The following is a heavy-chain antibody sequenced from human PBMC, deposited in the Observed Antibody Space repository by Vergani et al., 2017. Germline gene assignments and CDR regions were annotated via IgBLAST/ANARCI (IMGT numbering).Heavy chain of an antibody. V-gene: IGHV3-9*01. CDR1: GFTFQAFA. J-gene: IGHJ2*01. CDR2: IDRNYGVK. D-gene: IGHD3-16*01. CDR3: VKDNDYDADGPFDL. Sequence: VEAGGGLVQPGGSLRLSCTASGFTFQAFAFHWVHQVSGRGLEWVSGIDRNYGVKNGNSFEGRFSISRDNAKKAVFLQMNNLRHEDTALYFCVKDNDYDADGPFDLWGRGTLVTVSS.